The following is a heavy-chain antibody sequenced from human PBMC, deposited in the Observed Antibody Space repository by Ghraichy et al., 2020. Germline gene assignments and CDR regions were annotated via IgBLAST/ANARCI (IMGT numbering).Heavy chain of an antibody. D-gene: IGHD3-3*01. Sequence: GESLNISCAASGFTFSSYSMNWVRQAPGKGLEWVSYTSSTGYTIFYADSVKGRFTISRDNAENSLYLQMNNLRDEDTAVYYCARDLEAHLGNRQRYFFDSWGQGTLVIVSS. CDR3: ARDLEAHLGNRQRYFFDS. CDR1: GFTFSSYS. V-gene: IGHV3-48*02. J-gene: IGHJ4*02. CDR2: TSSTGYTI.